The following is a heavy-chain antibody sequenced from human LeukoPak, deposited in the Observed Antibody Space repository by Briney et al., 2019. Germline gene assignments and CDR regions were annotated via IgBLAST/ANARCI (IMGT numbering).Heavy chain of an antibody. D-gene: IGHD3-10*01. J-gene: IGHJ4*02. CDR3: AKDGVTMVRGVIPLYDY. CDR2: ISGSGGST. Sequence: GGSLRLSCAASGFTFSSYGMSWVRQAPGKGLEWVSAISGSGGSTYYADSVKGRFTISGDNSKNTLYLQMNSLRAEDTAVYYCAKDGVTMVRGVIPLYDYWGQGTLVTVSS. V-gene: IGHV3-23*01. CDR1: GFTFSSYG.